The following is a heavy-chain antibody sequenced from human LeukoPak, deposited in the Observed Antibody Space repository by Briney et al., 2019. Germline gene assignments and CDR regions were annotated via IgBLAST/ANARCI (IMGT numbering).Heavy chain of an antibody. CDR2: ISGSGGST. CDR1: GFTFSSYA. Sequence: QPGGSLRLSCAASGFTFSSYAMSWVRQAPGKGLEWVSAISGSGGSTYYADSVKGRFTISRDNSKNTLYLQMNSLRAEDTAVYYCAKAGGSAVLRFLEGFDYWGQGTLVTVSS. J-gene: IGHJ4*02. V-gene: IGHV3-23*01. CDR3: AKAGGSAVLRFLEGFDY. D-gene: IGHD3-3*01.